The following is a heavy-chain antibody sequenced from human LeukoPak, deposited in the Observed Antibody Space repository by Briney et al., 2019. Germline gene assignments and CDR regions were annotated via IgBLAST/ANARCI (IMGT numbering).Heavy chain of an antibody. D-gene: IGHD3-22*01. V-gene: IGHV3-23*01. CDR3: AKDNYYDSSGNFIDAFDI. CDR1: GFTFSIYA. J-gene: IGHJ3*02. CDR2: ISGSGGST. Sequence: PGGSLRLSCAASGFTFSIYAMSWVRQAPGKGLELVSGISGSGGSTYYADSVKGRFTISRDNSKNTLYLQMNSLRAEDTAIYYCAKDNYYDSSGNFIDAFDIWGQGTMVTVSS.